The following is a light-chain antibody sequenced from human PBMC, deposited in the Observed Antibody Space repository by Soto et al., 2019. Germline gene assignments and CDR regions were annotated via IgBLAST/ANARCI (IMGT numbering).Light chain of an antibody. J-gene: IGKJ1*01. CDR1: QSVNRNY. V-gene: IGKV3-20*01. CDR3: QQYGSSPQT. CDR2: GAS. Sequence: DIVLTQSPGTLSLSPGERATLSCRARQSVNRNYLAWYQQNPGQAPRLLIYGASSRTTGIPDRFSGSGSGTDFTLTISRLEPEDFAVYYCQQYGSSPQTFGQGTKVEIK.